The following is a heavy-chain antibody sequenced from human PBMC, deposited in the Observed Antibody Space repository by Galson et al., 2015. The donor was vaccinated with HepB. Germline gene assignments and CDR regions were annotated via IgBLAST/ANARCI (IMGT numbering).Heavy chain of an antibody. CDR2: IDWDDDN. Sequence: PALVKPTQTLTLTCTFSGFSLSTSGMRVSWIRQPPGKALEWLARIDWDDDNFYSTSLKTWLTISKDTSKNQVVLIMTNMDPVDTATYFCARMDPRGYYYFDYWGQGTLVTVSS. J-gene: IGHJ4*02. CDR1: GFSLSTSGMR. D-gene: IGHD3-3*01. V-gene: IGHV2-70*04. CDR3: ARMDPRGYYYFDY.